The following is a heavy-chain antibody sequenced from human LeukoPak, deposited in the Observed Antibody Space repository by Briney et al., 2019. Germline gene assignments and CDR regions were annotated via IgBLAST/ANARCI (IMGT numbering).Heavy chain of an antibody. CDR1: GYTFTSYG. CDR2: ISAYNGNT. J-gene: IGHJ4*02. V-gene: IGHV1-18*01. CDR3: ARDLVGSHTSYSSGAWDY. Sequence: ASVKVSCKAFGYTFTSYGISWVRQAPGQGLEWMGWISAYNGNTNYAQKLQGRLTITADESTSTAYMELSSLRAEDTAVYYCARDLVGSHTSYSSGAWDYWGQGTLVTVSS. D-gene: IGHD3-9*01.